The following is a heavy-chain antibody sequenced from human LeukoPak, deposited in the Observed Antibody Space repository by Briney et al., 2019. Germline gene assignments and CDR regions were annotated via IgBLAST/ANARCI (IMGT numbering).Heavy chain of an antibody. CDR3: TGGTYLFDY. CDR2: IRSKTDGETT. CDR1: GFTFRNAW. V-gene: IGHV3-15*01. D-gene: IGHD1-1*01. J-gene: IGHJ4*02. Sequence: GGSLRLSCAAPGFTFRNAWMNWVRQAPGKGLEWVGRIRSKTDGETTDYAAPVKGRFTISRDDSKNTLYLQMNSLKTEDTAVYYCTGGTYLFDYWGQGTLVTVSS.